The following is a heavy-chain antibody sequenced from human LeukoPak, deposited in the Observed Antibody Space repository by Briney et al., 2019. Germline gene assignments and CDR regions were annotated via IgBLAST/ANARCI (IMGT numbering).Heavy chain of an antibody. CDR3: ARVGPGEVTVDY. V-gene: IGHV3-21*01. CDR1: GFTFSSYS. J-gene: IGHJ4*02. CDR2: ISSSSSYI. Sequence: TGGSLRLSCAASGFTFSSYSMNWVRQAPGKGLEWVSSISSSSSYIYYADSVKGRFTISRDNAKNSLYLQMNSLRAEDTAVYYCARVGPGEVTVDYWGQGTLVTVSS. D-gene: IGHD3-10*01.